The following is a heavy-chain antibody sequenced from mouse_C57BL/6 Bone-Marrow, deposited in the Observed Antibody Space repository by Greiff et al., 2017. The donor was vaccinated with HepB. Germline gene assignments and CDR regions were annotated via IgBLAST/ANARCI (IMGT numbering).Heavy chain of an antibody. J-gene: IGHJ3*01. V-gene: IGHV1-81*01. CDR2: NYPRSGNT. CDR1: GYTFTSYG. CDR3: AKEGGYYYGSSYWFAY. D-gene: IGHD1-1*01. Sequence: QVQLQQSGAELARPGASVKLSCKASGYTFTSYGISWVKQRTGQGLEWIGENYPRSGNTYYNEKFKGKATLTADKSSSTAYMELRSLTSEDSAVYLCAKEGGYYYGSSYWFAYWGQGTLVTVSA.